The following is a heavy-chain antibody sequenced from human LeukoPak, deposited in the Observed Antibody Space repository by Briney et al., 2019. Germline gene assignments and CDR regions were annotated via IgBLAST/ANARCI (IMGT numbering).Heavy chain of an antibody. V-gene: IGHV4-4*02. CDR1: GGSISSSNW. CDR3: ARERSGSSLKHPFDY. Sequence: SETLSLTCAVSGGSISSSNWWSWVRQPPGKGLEWIGEIYHSGSTNYNPSLKSRVTISVDKSKNQFSLKLSSVTAADTAVYYCARERSGSSLKHPFDYWGQGTLVTVSS. CDR2: IYHSGST. J-gene: IGHJ4*02. D-gene: IGHD2-15*01.